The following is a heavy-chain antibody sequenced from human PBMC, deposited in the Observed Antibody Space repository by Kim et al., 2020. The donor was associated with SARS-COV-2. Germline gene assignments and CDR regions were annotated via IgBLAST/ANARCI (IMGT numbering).Heavy chain of an antibody. CDR2: IIPIFGTA. V-gene: IGHV1-69*13. D-gene: IGHD7-27*01. CDR3: ARGNPQLGIRLYYYYGMDV. J-gene: IGHJ6*02. Sequence: SVKVSCKASGGTFSSYAISWVRQAPGQGLEWMGGIIPIFGTANYAQKFQGRVTITADESTSTAYMELSSLRSEDTAVYYCARGNPQLGIRLYYYYGMDVWGQGTTVTVSS. CDR1: GGTFSSYA.